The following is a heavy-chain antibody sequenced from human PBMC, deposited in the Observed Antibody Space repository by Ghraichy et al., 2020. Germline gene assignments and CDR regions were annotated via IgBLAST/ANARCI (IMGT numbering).Heavy chain of an antibody. Sequence: GGSLRLSCAASGFTFSSYAVTWVLQAPGKGLEWVSVISGSGGDTYYADSVKGRFTISRDNSKNTLYLQMNSLRAEDTAVYYCAKDLGRSGYYFDYWGQGTLVTVSS. CDR2: ISGSGGDT. J-gene: IGHJ4*02. V-gene: IGHV3-23*01. CDR3: AKDLGRSGYYFDY. D-gene: IGHD3-22*01. CDR1: GFTFSSYA.